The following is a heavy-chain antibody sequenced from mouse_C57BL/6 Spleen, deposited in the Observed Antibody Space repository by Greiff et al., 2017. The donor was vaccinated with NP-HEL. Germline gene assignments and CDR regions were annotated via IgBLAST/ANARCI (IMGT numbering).Heavy chain of an antibody. D-gene: IGHD4-1*01. Sequence: QVQLQQSGAELVRPGASVTLSCKASGYTFTDYEMHWVKQTPVHGLEWIGAIDPETGGTAYNQKFKGKAILTADKSSSTAYMELRSLTSEDSAVYYCTRGWETPYYAMDYWGQGTSVTVSS. V-gene: IGHV1-15*01. J-gene: IGHJ4*01. CDR1: GYTFTDYE. CDR2: IDPETGGT. CDR3: TRGWETPYYAMDY.